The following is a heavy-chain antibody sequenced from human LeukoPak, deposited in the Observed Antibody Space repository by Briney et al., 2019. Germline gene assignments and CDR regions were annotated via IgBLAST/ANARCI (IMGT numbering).Heavy chain of an antibody. J-gene: IGHJ6*03. CDR3: ARGTRGYSYGPYYYMDV. V-gene: IGHV4-34*01. D-gene: IGHD5-18*01. CDR2: INHSGST. CDR1: GGSFSGYY. Sequence: PSETLSLTCAVYGGSFSGYYWSWIRQPPGKGLEWIGEINHSGSTNYNPSLKSRVTISVDTSKNQFSLKLSSVTAADTAVYYCARGTRGYSYGPYYYMDVWGKGTTVTVSS.